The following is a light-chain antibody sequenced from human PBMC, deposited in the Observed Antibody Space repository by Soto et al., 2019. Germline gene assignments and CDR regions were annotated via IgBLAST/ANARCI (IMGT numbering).Light chain of an antibody. Sequence: TQSPGTLCLSPGDRATLSCRASQSVSSSYLAWYRQKPGQAPRLLIYGASTRATGIPARFSGSGSGTEFTLTISSLQSEDFAVYYCQQYNNWPPWTFGQGTKVDIK. CDR2: GAS. J-gene: IGKJ1*01. CDR3: QQYNNWPPWT. V-gene: IGKV3-15*01. CDR1: QSVSSSY.